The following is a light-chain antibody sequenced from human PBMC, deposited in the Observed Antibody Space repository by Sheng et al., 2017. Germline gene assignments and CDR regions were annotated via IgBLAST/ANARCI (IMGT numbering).Light chain of an antibody. CDR3: QQYYNISQM. CDR1: HDINNY. J-gene: IGKJ1*01. Sequence: DIKMTQSPSSLPAAVGDRVTITCRASHDINNYLAWYQQRPGKAPKLLLFAASRLKSGVPSRFSGSASGTNYTLTISSLQPEDFATYYCQQYYNISQMFAQGTKVDLK. CDR2: AAS. V-gene: IGKV1-NL1*01.